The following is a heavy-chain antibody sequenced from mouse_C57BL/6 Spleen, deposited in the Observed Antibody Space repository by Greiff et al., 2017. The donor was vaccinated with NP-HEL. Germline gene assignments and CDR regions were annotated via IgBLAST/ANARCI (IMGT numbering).Heavy chain of an antibody. J-gene: IGHJ2*01. D-gene: IGHD2-3*01. V-gene: IGHV5-9-1*02. CDR3: TRDGYYFFYFDY. Sequence: EVQLQQSGEGLVKPGGSLKLSCAASGFTFSSYAMSWVRQTPEKRLEWVAYISSGGDYIYYADTVKGRFTISRDNARNTLYLQMSSLKSEDTAMYYCTRDGYYFFYFDYWGQGTTLTVSS. CDR2: ISSGGDYI. CDR1: GFTFSSYA.